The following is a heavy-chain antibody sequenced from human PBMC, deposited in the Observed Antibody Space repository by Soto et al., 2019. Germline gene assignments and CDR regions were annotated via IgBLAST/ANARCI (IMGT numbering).Heavy chain of an antibody. Sequence: GGSLRLSCAASGFTFSSYAMHWVRQAPGKGLEWVAVISYDGSNKYYADSVKGRFTISRDNSKNTLYLQMNSLRAEDTAVYYCARELGYDYVWGSYRPFDYWGQGTLVTVSS. D-gene: IGHD3-16*02. CDR3: ARELGYDYVWGSYRPFDY. CDR2: ISYDGSNK. CDR1: GFTFSSYA. V-gene: IGHV3-30-3*01. J-gene: IGHJ4*02.